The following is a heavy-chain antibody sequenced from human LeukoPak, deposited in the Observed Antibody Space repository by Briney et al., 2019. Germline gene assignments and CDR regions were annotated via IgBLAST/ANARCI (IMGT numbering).Heavy chain of an antibody. CDR2: ISSSGSYI. D-gene: IGHD3/OR15-3a*01. CDR1: GFTFSSYS. CDR3: ARDGRP. J-gene: IGHJ5*02. V-gene: IGHV3-21*01. Sequence: GGSLRLSCAASGFTFSSYSMNWVRQAPGKGLEWVSSISSSGSYIYYGDSVKGRFTISRDNAKNSLYLQMNSLGAEDTAVYYCARDGRPWGQGTLVTVSS.